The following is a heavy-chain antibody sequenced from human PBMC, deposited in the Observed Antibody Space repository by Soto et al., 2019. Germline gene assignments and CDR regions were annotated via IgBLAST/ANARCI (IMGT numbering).Heavy chain of an antibody. J-gene: IGHJ6*02. V-gene: IGHV3-30*18. CDR3: AKILQLGDYAYYYYGMDV. D-gene: IGHD4-17*01. CDR2: ISYDGSNK. CDR1: KFTFSSYV. Sequence: QVQLVESGGGVVQPGRSLRLSCAASKFTFSSYVMHWVRQAPGKGLEWVAVISYDGSNKNYADSVKGRFAISRDNSKNTLYLQMNSLRAEDTAVYYCAKILQLGDYAYYYYGMDVWGQGTTVTVSS.